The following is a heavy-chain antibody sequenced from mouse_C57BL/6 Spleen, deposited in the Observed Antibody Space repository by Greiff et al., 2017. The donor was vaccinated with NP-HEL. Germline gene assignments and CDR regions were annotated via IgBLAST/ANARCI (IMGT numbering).Heavy chain of an antibody. D-gene: IGHD1-1*01. CDR2: INPNNGGT. Sequence: VQLQQSGPELVKPGASVKIPCKASGYTFTDYSMDWVKQSHGKSLEWIGDINPNNGGTIYNQKFKGKATLTVDKSSSTAYMELRSLTSEDTAVYYCARRRHYGSSYYFDYWGQGTTLTVSS. CDR1: GYTFTDYS. CDR3: ARRRHYGSSYYFDY. V-gene: IGHV1-18*01. J-gene: IGHJ2*01.